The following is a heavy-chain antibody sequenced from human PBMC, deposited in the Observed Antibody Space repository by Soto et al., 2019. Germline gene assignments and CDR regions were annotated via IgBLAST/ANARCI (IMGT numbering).Heavy chain of an antibody. Sequence: QVQLQESGPGLVKPSETLSLTCTVSGGSISSYYWSWIRQPPGKGLEWIGYIYYSGSTNYNPSLKRRATISVDTSKNQFSLKLSSVTAADTAVYYWARRWGRNFDYWGQGTLVTVSS. CDR1: GGSISSYY. J-gene: IGHJ4*02. CDR3: ARRWGRNFDY. D-gene: IGHD2-15*01. CDR2: IYYSGST. V-gene: IGHV4-59*08.